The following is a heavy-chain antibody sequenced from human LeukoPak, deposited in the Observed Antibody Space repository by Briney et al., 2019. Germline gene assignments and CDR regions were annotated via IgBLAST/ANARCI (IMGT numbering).Heavy chain of an antibody. CDR1: GFTFSDYA. CDR2: ISASGSST. V-gene: IGHV3-23*01. D-gene: IGHD2-8*02. J-gene: IGHJ3*02. CDR3: ARAWSRVDPFDM. Sequence: GGSLRLSCAASGFTFSDYAMSWVRQAPGKGLEWVSAISASGSSTYYADSVKGRFTISRDSSKNTLYLQMNNLSAEDTAVYYCARAWSRVDPFDMWGQGTMVTVSS.